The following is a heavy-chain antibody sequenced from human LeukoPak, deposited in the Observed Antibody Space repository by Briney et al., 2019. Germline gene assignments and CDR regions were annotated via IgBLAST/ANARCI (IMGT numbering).Heavy chain of an antibody. CDR3: ARAHGGGSYYESDY. CDR1: GGSISSGGYY. Sequence: PSETLSLTCTVSGGSISSGGYYWSWIRQHPGKGLEWIGYIYTSGSTNYNPSLKSRVTISVDTSKNQFSLKLSSVTAADTAVYYCARAHGGGSYYESDYWGQGTLVTVSS. D-gene: IGHD1-26*01. CDR2: IYTSGST. V-gene: IGHV4-61*08. J-gene: IGHJ4*02.